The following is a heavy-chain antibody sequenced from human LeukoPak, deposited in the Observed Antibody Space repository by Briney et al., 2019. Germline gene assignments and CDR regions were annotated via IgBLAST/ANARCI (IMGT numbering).Heavy chain of an antibody. J-gene: IGHJ4*02. CDR3: ARDRLAVAGTSDY. D-gene: IGHD6-19*01. V-gene: IGHV3-11*01. Sequence: PGGSLRLSCAASGFTFSDYYMNWIRQAPGKGLEWVSYISSSGSTIYYADSVKGRFTISRDNAKNSLYLQMNSLRAEDTAVYYCARDRLAVAGTSDYWGQGTLVTVSS. CDR2: ISSSGSTI. CDR1: GFTFSDYY.